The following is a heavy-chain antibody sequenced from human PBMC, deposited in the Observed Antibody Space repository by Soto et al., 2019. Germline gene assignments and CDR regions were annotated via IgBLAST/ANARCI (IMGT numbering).Heavy chain of an antibody. CDR1: GYPFSDNQ. CDR3: ARKHALDYIRWGLDP. CDR2: INPKSDDT. D-gene: IGHD4-4*01. J-gene: IGHJ5*02. Sequence: ASVKVSCKASGYPFSDNQIHWLRRAPGQGLEWMGRINPKSDDTNYAQKFQGRVTMTRDTSIDTAYLELTGLTSDDTATYYCARKHALDYIRWGLDPWGQGTLVTVSS. V-gene: IGHV1-2*02.